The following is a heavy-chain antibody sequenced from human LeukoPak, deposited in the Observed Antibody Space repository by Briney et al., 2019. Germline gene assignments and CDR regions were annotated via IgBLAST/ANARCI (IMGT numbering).Heavy chain of an antibody. V-gene: IGHV4-59*01. J-gene: IGHJ6*02. CDR1: GGSISSYY. CDR2: IFYSGST. CDR3: AREPYYYYGMDV. Sequence: SETLSLTCTVSGGSISSYYWSWIRQPPGKGLEWIGYIFYSGSTNYNPSLKSRVTISVDTSKNQFSLKLSSVTAADTAVYYCAREPYYYYGMDVWGQGTTVTVSS.